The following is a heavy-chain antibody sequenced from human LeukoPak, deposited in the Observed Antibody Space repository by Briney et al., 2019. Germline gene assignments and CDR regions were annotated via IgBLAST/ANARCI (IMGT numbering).Heavy chain of an antibody. CDR2: IYYSGST. J-gene: IGHJ4*02. Sequence: SETLSLTCTVSGGSISSSSYYWGWIRQPPGQGLEWIGSIYYSGSTYYNPSLKSRVTISVDTSKNQFSLKLSSVTAADTAVYYCARMVASNHVYWGQGTLVTVSS. CDR3: ARMVASNHVY. D-gene: IGHD2-15*01. V-gene: IGHV4-39*01. CDR1: GGSISSSSYY.